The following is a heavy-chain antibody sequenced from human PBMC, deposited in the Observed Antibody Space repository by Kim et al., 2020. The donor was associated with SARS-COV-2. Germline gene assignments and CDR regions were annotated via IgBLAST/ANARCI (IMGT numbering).Heavy chain of an antibody. CDR2: GNT. Sequence: GNTRYAQMFQGRVTITTDTSASTAYMELSSLRSEDTAIYYCARGSSSGHDYWGQGTQVTVSS. CDR3: ARGSSSGHDY. D-gene: IGHD6-19*01. V-gene: IGHV1-3*01. J-gene: IGHJ4*02.